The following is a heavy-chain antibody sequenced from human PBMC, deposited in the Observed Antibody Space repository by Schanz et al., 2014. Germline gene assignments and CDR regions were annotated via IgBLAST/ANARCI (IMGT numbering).Heavy chain of an antibody. CDR1: GFTFSSYA. D-gene: IGHD2-2*01. V-gene: IGHV3-30-3*01. CDR3: AKDSTHIDIVLVPTAIDY. Sequence: ESGGGVVQPGRSLRLSCAASGFTFSSYAMHWVRQAPGKGLEWVAVISYDGRNKYYADSVKGRFTISRDNSKNTLYLHMNTLRSEDTAVYYCAKDSTHIDIVLVPTAIDYWGQGTQVTVSS. CDR2: ISYDGRNK. J-gene: IGHJ4*02.